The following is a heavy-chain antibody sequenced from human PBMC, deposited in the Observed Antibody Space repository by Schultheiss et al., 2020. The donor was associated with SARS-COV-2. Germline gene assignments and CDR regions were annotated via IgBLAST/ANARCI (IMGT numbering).Heavy chain of an antibody. CDR1: GGSISSYY. D-gene: IGHD3-10*01. CDR2: IYTSGST. CDR3: ARTVYYYGSGSYLGWNFDY. J-gene: IGHJ4*02. V-gene: IGHV4-4*07. Sequence: SETLSLTCTVSGGSISSYYWSWIRQPPGKGLEWIGRIYTSGSTNYNPSLKSRVTISVDTSKNHFSLRLSSVTAADTAMYYCARTVYYYGSGSYLGWNFDYWGQGTLVTVSS.